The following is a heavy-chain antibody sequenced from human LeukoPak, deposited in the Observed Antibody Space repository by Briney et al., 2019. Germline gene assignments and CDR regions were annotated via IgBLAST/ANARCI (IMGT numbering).Heavy chain of an antibody. Sequence: SGTLSLTCAVSGGSISSSNWWSWVRQPPGEGLEWIGEIYHSGSTNYNPSLKSRVTISVDKSKNQFSLKLSSVTAADTAVYYCARDGLNYYDSSGYYYWGQGTLVTVSS. CDR2: IYHSGST. CDR1: GGSISSSNW. J-gene: IGHJ4*02. D-gene: IGHD3-22*01. V-gene: IGHV4-4*02. CDR3: ARDGLNYYDSSGYYY.